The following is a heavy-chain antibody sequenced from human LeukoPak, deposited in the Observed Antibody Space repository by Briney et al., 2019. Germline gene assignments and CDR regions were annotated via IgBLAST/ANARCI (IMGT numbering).Heavy chain of an antibody. V-gene: IGHV4-34*01. CDR1: GGSFSGYC. D-gene: IGHD3-3*01. CDR3: ARRQNSVTIFGMIRVGYYYMDV. Sequence: SETLSLTFAVYGGSFSGYCWSWIRQPPGKGLEWIGEINHSGSTNYNPSLKSRVTISVDTSKNQFSLKLSSVTAADTAVYYCARRQNSVTIFGMIRVGYYYMDVWGKGTTVTVSS. J-gene: IGHJ6*03. CDR2: INHSGST.